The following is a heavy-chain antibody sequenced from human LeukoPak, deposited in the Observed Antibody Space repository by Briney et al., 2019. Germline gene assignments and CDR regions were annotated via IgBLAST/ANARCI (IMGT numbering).Heavy chain of an antibody. V-gene: IGHV4-59*01. CDR2: IYYSGST. CDR3: ARGGSYDFWSGYWYYFDY. J-gene: IGHJ4*02. D-gene: IGHD3-3*01. CDR1: GGSISNYY. Sequence: SETLSLTCTVSGGSISNYYWSWIRQPPGKGLEWIGYIYYSGSTNYNPSLKSRVTISVDTSKNQFSLKLSSVTAADTAVYYCARGGSYDFWSGYWYYFDYWGQGTLVTVSS.